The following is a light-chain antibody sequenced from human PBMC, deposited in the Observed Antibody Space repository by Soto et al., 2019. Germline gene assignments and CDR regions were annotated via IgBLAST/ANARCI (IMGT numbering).Light chain of an antibody. CDR2: KAS. V-gene: IGKV1-5*03. CDR1: QSISSW. CDR3: QQYGSSSPWT. Sequence: DIQMTQSPSTLSASVGDRVTITCRASQSISSWLAWYQQKPGKAPKLLIYKASSLETGVPSRFSGSGSGTELTLTISSLQHDDFASYYCQQYGSSSPWTFGQGTKVEVK. J-gene: IGKJ1*01.